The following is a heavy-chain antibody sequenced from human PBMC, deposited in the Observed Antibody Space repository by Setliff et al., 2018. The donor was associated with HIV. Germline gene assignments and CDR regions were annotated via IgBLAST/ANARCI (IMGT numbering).Heavy chain of an antibody. CDR3: ATRIRDGHRGYGYFDF. V-gene: IGHV1-24*01. Sequence: ASVKVSCKVSGYTLTELSMHWVRQAPGQGLEWMGRSIPILGIGNDEQAQKFQGRVTTTEDTSTDTAYMELSSLRPEDTAVYYCATRIRDGHRGYGYFDFWGQGTLVTVSS. CDR1: GYTLTELS. J-gene: IGHJ4*02. D-gene: IGHD5-12*01. CDR2: SIPILGIG.